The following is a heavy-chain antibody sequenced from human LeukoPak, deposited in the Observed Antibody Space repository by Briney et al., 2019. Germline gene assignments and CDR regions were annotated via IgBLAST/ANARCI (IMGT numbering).Heavy chain of an antibody. J-gene: IGHJ6*02. CDR2: IYYSGST. D-gene: IGHD3-3*01. CDR3: ARVGYDFWSGHYYYGMDV. CDR1: GGSISSYY. V-gene: IGHV4-59*01. Sequence: SETLSLTCTVSGGSISSYYWSWIRQPPGKGLEWIGYIYYSGSTNYNPSLKSRVTMSVDTSKNQFSLKLSSVTAADTAVYYCARVGYDFWSGHYYYGMDVWGQGTTVTVSS.